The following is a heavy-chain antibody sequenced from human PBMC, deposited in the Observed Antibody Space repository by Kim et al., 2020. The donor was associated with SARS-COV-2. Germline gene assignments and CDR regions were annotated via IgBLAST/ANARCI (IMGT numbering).Heavy chain of an antibody. V-gene: IGHV3-53*01. Sequence: GSTYYAASVMGRFTISRDNSKNILYLQMNSLRAEDTAVYYCTRDVFDGYWNWGQGTLVTVSS. CDR3: TRDVFDGYWN. J-gene: IGHJ4*02. CDR2: GST. D-gene: IGHD1-1*01.